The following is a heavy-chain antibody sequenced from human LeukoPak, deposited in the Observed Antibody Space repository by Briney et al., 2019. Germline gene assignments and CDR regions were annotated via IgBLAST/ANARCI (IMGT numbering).Heavy chain of an antibody. CDR1: GGSFSSGSYY. CDR3: ARCLINNWFDP. V-gene: IGHV4-61*01. J-gene: IGHJ5*02. Sequence: PSETLSLTCTVSGGSFSSGSYYRSWIRQPPGKGLEWIGYIYYSGSTNYNPSLTSRVTISVDTSKNHFSLKLTSVTTADTAVYYCARCLINNWFDPWGQGALVTVSS. CDR2: IYYSGST. D-gene: IGHD3-16*01.